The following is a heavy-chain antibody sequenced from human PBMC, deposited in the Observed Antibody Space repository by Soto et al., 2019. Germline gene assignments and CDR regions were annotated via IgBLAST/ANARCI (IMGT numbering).Heavy chain of an antibody. CDR3: AREEVVRGVHWFDP. CDR2: TYYRSRWYN. Sequence: PSQTLSLTCGISGDSVSSNSAAWNWIRQSPSRGLEWLGRTYYRSRWYNDYALSVKSRITINPDTSKNQFSLQLNSVSPEDTAVYYCAREEVVRGVHWFDPWGQGTLVTVSS. D-gene: IGHD3-10*01. CDR1: GDSVSSNSAA. V-gene: IGHV6-1*01. J-gene: IGHJ5*02.